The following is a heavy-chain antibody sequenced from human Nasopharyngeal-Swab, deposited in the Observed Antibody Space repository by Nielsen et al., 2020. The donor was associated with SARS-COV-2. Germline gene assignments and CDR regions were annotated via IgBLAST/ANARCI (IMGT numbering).Heavy chain of an antibody. V-gene: IGHV3-30*03. CDR2: ISYDGSNK. Sequence: GESLKISCAASGFTFSNYGMNWVRQAPGKGLEWVAVISYDGSNKYYADSVKGRFIISRDNSKNTLYLQMNSLKTEDTAVYYCARDLSSVWTSWLGVWGQGTTVTVSS. CDR3: ARDLSSVWTSWLGV. CDR1: GFTFSNYG. J-gene: IGHJ6*02. D-gene: IGHD6-19*01.